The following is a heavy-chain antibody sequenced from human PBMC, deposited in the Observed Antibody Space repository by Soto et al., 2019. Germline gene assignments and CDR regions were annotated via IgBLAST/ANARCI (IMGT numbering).Heavy chain of an antibody. CDR2: IDWDDDK. CDR1: GFSLSTSGMC. J-gene: IGHJ2*01. Sequence: SGPTLVNPTQTLTLTCTFSGFSLSTSGMCVSWIRQPPGKALEWLALIDWDDDKYYSTSLKTRLTISKDTSKNQVVLTMTNMDPVDTATYYCARINLDSGDYGSNWYFDIWGRGTLVTVSS. D-gene: IGHD4-17*01. V-gene: IGHV2-70*01. CDR3: ARINLDSGDYGSNWYFDI.